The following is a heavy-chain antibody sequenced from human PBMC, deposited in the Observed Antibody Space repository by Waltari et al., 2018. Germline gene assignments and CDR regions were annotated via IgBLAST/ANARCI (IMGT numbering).Heavy chain of an antibody. CDR2: IIPIFGTA. Sequence: QVQLVQSGAEVKKPGSSVKVSCKASGGTFSSYAISWVRQAPGQGLEWMGGIIPIFGTANDAQKFQGRVTITADESTSTAYMELSSLRSEDTAVYYCARVPRRTYCSSTSCYEEYYFDYWGQGTLVTVSS. V-gene: IGHV1-69*12. CDR3: ARVPRRTYCSSTSCYEEYYFDY. CDR1: GGTFSSYA. J-gene: IGHJ4*02. D-gene: IGHD2-2*01.